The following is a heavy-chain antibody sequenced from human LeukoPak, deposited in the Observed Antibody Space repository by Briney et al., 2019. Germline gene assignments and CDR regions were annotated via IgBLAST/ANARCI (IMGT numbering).Heavy chain of an antibody. CDR2: ISGSGSTR. CDR1: GFTFSSYE. Sequence: GSLRLSCAASGFTFSSYEMNWVRQAPGKGLEWVSYISGSGSTRYYADSVKGRFTISRDNAKNSLYLQMNSLGAEDTAVYYCARDEYNWNVDAFAIWGQGTVVTVSS. CDR3: ARDEYNWNVDAFAI. V-gene: IGHV3-48*03. J-gene: IGHJ3*02. D-gene: IGHD1-20*01.